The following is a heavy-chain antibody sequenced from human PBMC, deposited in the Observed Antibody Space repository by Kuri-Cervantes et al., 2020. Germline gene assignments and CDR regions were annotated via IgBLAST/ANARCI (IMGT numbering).Heavy chain of an antibody. J-gene: IGHJ6*02. CDR2: ISDDGSNK. CDR1: GFSFSDFG. V-gene: IGHV3-30*03. CDR3: ARLRFYGMDV. Sequence: GGSLRLSCAASGFSFSDFGMHWVRQAPGKGLEWVAVISDDGSNKYYADSVKGRFTISRDNSKNTLYLQMNSLRAEDTAVYYCARLRFYGMDVWGQGTTVTVSS. D-gene: IGHD4-17*01.